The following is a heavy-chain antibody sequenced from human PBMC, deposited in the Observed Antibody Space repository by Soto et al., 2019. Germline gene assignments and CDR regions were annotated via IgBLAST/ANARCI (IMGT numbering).Heavy chain of an antibody. Sequence: PGGSLRLSCAASGFTFDDYAMHWVRQAPGKGLEWVSGISWNSGSIGYADSVKGRFTISRDNAKNSLYLQMNSLRAEDTALYYCAKDRYSSSWLDAFDIWGQGTMVTVSS. J-gene: IGHJ3*02. V-gene: IGHV3-9*01. CDR3: AKDRYSSSWLDAFDI. CDR2: ISWNSGSI. D-gene: IGHD6-13*01. CDR1: GFTFDDYA.